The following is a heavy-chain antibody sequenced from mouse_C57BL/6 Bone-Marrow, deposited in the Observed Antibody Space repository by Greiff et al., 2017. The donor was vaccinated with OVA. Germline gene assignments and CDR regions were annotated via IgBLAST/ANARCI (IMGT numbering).Heavy chain of an antibody. CDR2: ISNLAYSI. CDR3: ARHQLWLRDWYFDV. V-gene: IGHV5-15*01. D-gene: IGHD2-2*01. CDR1: GFTFSDYG. Sequence: EVKLMESGGGLVQPGGSLKLSCAASGFTFSDYGMAWVRQAPRKGPEWVAFISNLAYSIYYADTVTGRFTISRENAKNTLYLEMSSLRSEDTAMYYCARHQLWLRDWYFDVWGTGTTVTVSS. J-gene: IGHJ1*03.